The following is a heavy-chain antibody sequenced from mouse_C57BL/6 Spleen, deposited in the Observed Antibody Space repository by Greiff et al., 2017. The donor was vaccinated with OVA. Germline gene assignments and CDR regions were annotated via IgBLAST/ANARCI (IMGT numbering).Heavy chain of an antibody. CDR3: ARSYDYAMDY. D-gene: IGHD1-1*01. CDR2: ISSGSSTI. J-gene: IGHJ4*01. CDR1: GFTFSDYG. Sequence: DVKLVESGGGLVKPGGSLKLSCAASGFTFSDYGMHWVRQAPEKGLEWVAYISSGSSTIYYADTVKGRFTISRDNAKNTLFLQMTSLRSEDTAMYYCARSYDYAMDYWGQGTSVTVSS. V-gene: IGHV5-17*01.